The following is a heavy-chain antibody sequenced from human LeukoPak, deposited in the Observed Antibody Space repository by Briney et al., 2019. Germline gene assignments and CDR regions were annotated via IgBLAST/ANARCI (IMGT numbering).Heavy chain of an antibody. CDR3: AKGSF. J-gene: IGHJ4*02. CDR2: ISESGGST. V-gene: IGHV3-23*01. CDR1: GFTFSTSA. Sequence: GGSLRLSCVVFGFTFSTSAMSWVRQAPGKGLEWVSGISESGGSTYYADSVKGRFTSSRDNSKNTLYLQMNNLRAEDTAAYYCAKGSFWGQGTLVTVSS. D-gene: IGHD3-10*01.